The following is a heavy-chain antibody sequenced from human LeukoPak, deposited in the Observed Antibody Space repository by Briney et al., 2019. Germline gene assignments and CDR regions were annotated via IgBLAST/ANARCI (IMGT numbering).Heavy chain of an antibody. CDR3: ARGQRIIGSSWSWFDP. Sequence: PSETLSLTCAVYGGSFSGYYWSWIRQPPGKGLEWIGEINHSGSTDYNPSLKSRVTISVDTSKNQFSLKLSSVTAADTAVYYCARGQRIIGSSWSWFDPWGQGTLVTVSS. J-gene: IGHJ5*02. V-gene: IGHV4-34*01. D-gene: IGHD6-13*01. CDR1: GGSFSGYY. CDR2: INHSGST.